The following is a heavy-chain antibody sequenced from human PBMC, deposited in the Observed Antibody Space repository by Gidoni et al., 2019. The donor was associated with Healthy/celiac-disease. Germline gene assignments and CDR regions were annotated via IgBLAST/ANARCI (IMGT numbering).Heavy chain of an antibody. CDR3: ARGLVVPAFAERIRRWFDP. D-gene: IGHD2-2*01. CDR2: INHSGST. J-gene: IGHJ5*02. CDR1: GGSFSGYY. Sequence: QVQLPQWGAGLLKPSETLSLTCAVYGGSFSGYYWSWIRQPPGTGLEWIGEINHSGSTNYNPSLKSRVTISVDTSKNQFSLKLSSVTAADTAVYYCARGLVVPAFAERIRRWFDPWGQGTLVTVSS. V-gene: IGHV4-34*01.